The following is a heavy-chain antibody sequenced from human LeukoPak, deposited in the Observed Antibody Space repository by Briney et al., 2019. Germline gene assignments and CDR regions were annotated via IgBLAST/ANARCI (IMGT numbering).Heavy chain of an antibody. CDR1: GGSFSGYY. Sequence: ASETLSLTCAVYGGSFSGYYWSWIRQPPGKGLEWIGEINHSGSTNYNPSLKSRVTISVDTSKNQFSLKLSSVTAADTAVYYCARRQHMYYYGSGSYLSWFDPWGQGTLVTVSS. CDR2: INHSGST. CDR3: ARRQHMYYYGSGSYLSWFDP. V-gene: IGHV4-34*01. J-gene: IGHJ5*02. D-gene: IGHD3-10*01.